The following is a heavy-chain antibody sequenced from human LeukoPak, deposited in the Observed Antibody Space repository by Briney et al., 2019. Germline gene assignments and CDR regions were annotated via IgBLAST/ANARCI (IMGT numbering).Heavy chain of an antibody. CDR3: ARHVWPHHGGNPAPLWFDY. CDR1: GYSFTSYW. CDR2: IYPGDSDT. Sequence: GESLKISCKGSGYSFTSYWIGWVRQMPGKGLEWMGIIYPGDSDTRYSPSFQGQVTISADKSISTAYLQWSSLKASDTAMYYCARHVWPHHGGNPAPLWFDYWGQGTLVTVSS. D-gene: IGHD4-23*01. J-gene: IGHJ4*02. V-gene: IGHV5-51*01.